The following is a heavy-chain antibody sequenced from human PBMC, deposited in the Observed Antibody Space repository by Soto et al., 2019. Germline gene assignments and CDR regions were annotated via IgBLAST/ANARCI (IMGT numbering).Heavy chain of an antibody. J-gene: IGHJ4*02. V-gene: IGHV1-18*01. CDR3: ARGWFGEVVYDLDY. CDR1: GYIFTNYG. CDR2: ISAYNGNT. Sequence: QVQLVQSGAEVKKPGASVKVSCKASGYIFTNYGISWVRQAPGQGLEWMGWISAYNGNTNYAQKLQGRVTMTTDTSTSTAYMELRSVRSDDTAVYYWARGWFGEVVYDLDYWGQGTLVTVSS. D-gene: IGHD3-10*01.